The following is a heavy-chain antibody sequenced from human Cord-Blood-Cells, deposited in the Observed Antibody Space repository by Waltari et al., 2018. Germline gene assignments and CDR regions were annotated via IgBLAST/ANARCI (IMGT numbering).Heavy chain of an antibody. J-gene: IGHJ3*02. CDR1: GGTFSSYA. Sequence: QVQLVQSGAEVKKPGSSVKVSCKASGGTFSSYAISWVRQAPGQGLEWMGRIIPSLGIANYAQKFQGRVTITADKSTSTAYMELSSLRSEDTAVYYCARHPYCSSTSCYNDAFDIWGQGTMVTVSS. D-gene: IGHD2-2*02. V-gene: IGHV1-69*09. CDR2: IIPSLGIA. CDR3: ARHPYCSSTSCYNDAFDI.